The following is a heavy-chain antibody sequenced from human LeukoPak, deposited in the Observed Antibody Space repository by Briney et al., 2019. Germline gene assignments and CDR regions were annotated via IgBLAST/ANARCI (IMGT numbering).Heavy chain of an antibody. CDR1: GFTFDDYA. V-gene: IGHV3-9*03. CDR3: AKAAYYYGSGSRGDAFDI. D-gene: IGHD3-10*01. J-gene: IGHJ3*02. Sequence: GGSLRLSCAASGFTFDDYAMHWVRQAPGKGLEWVSGISWNSRSIGYADSVKGRFTISRDNAKNSLYLQMNSLRAEDMALYYCAKAAYYYGSGSRGDAFDIWGQGTMVTVSS. CDR2: ISWNSRSI.